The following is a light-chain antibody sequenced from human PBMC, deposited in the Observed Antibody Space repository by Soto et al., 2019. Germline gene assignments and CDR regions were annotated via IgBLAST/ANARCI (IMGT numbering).Light chain of an antibody. Sequence: DIQMTQSPSSLSASVGDRVTITCRASQSISSYLNWYQQKPGKAPKLLIYTASNLESGVPSRFSGSGSGTDFTLTISSLQPEDFATYFCQQSYSRPRTFGQGTKVDIK. J-gene: IGKJ1*01. CDR3: QQSYSRPRT. V-gene: IGKV1-39*01. CDR2: TAS. CDR1: QSISSY.